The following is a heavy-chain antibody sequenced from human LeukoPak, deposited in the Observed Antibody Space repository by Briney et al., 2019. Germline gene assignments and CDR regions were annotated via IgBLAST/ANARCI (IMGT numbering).Heavy chain of an antibody. Sequence: PGGSLRLSCAASGFIFSDYFMSWIRQAPGKGLEWVSYISSRGDTIFYAESVKGRFTISRDNAKNSLYLQMNSLRAEDTAVYYCARCMSGTYGPLDDYWGQGTLVTVSS. CDR1: GFIFSDYF. CDR2: ISSRGDTI. CDR3: ARCMSGTYGPLDDY. D-gene: IGHD1-26*01. J-gene: IGHJ4*02. V-gene: IGHV3-11*04.